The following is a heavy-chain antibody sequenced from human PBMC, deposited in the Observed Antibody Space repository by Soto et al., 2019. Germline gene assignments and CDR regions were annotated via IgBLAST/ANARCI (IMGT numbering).Heavy chain of an antibody. J-gene: IGHJ6*03. Sequence: SETLSLTCAVYGGSFSGYYWSWIRQPPGKALEWIGEINHSGSTNYNPSLKSRVTISVDTSKNQFSLKLSSVTAGDTAVYYCARRIAEYYDFWSGYSQYYMDVWGKGTTVTVSS. D-gene: IGHD3-3*01. CDR1: GGSFSGYY. CDR2: INHSGST. V-gene: IGHV4-34*01. CDR3: ARRIAEYYDFWSGYSQYYMDV.